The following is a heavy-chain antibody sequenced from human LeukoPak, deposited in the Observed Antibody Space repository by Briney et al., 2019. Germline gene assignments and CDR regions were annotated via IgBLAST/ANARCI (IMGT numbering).Heavy chain of an antibody. V-gene: IGHV3-23*01. D-gene: IGHD5-24*01. CDR2: ISGSGGST. CDR1: GFTFDDYA. J-gene: IGHJ4*02. CDR3: AKYHTGRWSHFDY. Sequence: GGTLRLSCAASGFTFDDYAMSWVRQAPGKGLEWVSAISGSGGSTYYADSVKGRFTISRDNSKNTLYLQMNSLRAEDTAVYYCAKYHTGRWSHFDYWGQGTLVTVSS.